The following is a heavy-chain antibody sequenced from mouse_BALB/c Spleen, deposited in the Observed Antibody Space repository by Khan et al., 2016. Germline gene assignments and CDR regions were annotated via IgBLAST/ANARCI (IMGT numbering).Heavy chain of an antibody. V-gene: IGHV3-2*02. CDR2: ISYSGST. D-gene: IGHD1-1*01. Sequence: EVQLQESGPGLVKPSQSLSLTCTATGYSITSDYAWYWIRQLPGNILEWMGYISYSGSTSYNQSLKGRLSITRDTSKNQFFLQLNSVTTEDTATSYCARSPSYYYGRTYAIDYWGQGTSVTVAS. CDR3: ARSPSYYYGRTYAIDY. CDR1: GYSITSDYA. J-gene: IGHJ4*01.